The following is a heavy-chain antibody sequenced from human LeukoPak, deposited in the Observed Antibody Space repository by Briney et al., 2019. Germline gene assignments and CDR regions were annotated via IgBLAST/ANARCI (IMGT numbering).Heavy chain of an antibody. V-gene: IGHV3-7*01. CDR2: IKQDGSEK. CDR3: ASTIAAAGTFYSYNWFDP. CDR1: GFTFSSYW. J-gene: IGHJ5*02. D-gene: IGHD6-13*01. Sequence: GGSLRLSCAASGFTFSSYWMSWVRQAPGKGLEWVANIKQDGSEKYYVDSVKGRFTISRDNAKNSLYLQMNSLRAEDTAVNCCASTIAAAGTFYSYNWFDPWGQGTLVTVSS.